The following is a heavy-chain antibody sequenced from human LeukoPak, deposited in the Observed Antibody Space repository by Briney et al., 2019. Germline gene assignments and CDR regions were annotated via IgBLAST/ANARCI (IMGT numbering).Heavy chain of an antibody. CDR2: IFYSGGT. J-gene: IGHJ4*02. D-gene: IGHD6-19*01. CDR3: ASPNPVAGPMDY. V-gene: IGHV4-39*07. Sequence: SETLSLTCTVSGGSINTPNYYWGWIRQTPRKGLEWIGNIFYSGGTYYSPSLTSRVTISLDTSRNQFSLKLNSVTAADTAVYYCASPNPVAGPMDYWGQGTLVTVSS. CDR1: GGSINTPNYY.